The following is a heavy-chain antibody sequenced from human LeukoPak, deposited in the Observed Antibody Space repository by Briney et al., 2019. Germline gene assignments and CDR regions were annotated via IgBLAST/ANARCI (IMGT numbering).Heavy chain of an antibody. CDR2: VYRSGDT. Sequence: PSETLSLTCSVSGGSISTYHWSWIRQPAGKGLEWIGRVYRSGDTNYNPSLKSRVTMSVDTSKNQSSLRLRSVTAADTAVYYCARDCLLTGTTTLNVFDVWGQGTMVTVSS. D-gene: IGHD1-20*01. J-gene: IGHJ3*01. V-gene: IGHV4-4*07. CDR1: GGSISTYH. CDR3: ARDCLLTGTTTLNVFDV.